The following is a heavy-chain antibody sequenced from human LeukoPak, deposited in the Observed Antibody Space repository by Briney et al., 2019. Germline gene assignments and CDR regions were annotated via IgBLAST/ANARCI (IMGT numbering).Heavy chain of an antibody. V-gene: IGHV1-69*13. CDR3: ARVSRYSGYGGGYYYMDV. J-gene: IGHJ6*03. D-gene: IGHD5-12*01. Sequence: SVKVSCKASGGTFSSYAISWVRQAPGQGLEWMGGIIPIFGTANYAQKFQGRVTITADESTSTAYMELSSLRSEDTAVYYCARVSRYSGYGGGYYYMDVWDKGTTVTVSS. CDR1: GGTFSSYA. CDR2: IIPIFGTA.